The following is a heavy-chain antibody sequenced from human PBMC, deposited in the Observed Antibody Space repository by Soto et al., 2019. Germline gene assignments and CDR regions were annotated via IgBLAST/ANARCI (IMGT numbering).Heavy chain of an antibody. V-gene: IGHV6-1*01. CDR2: TYYRSKWYN. CDR1: GDSVSSNSAA. D-gene: IGHD6-19*01. J-gene: IGHJ5*02. Sequence: SQTLSLTCAISGDSVSSNSAAWNWIRQSPSRGLEWLGRTYYRSKWYNDYAVSVKSRITINPDTSKNQFSLQLNSVTPEDTAVYYCARDGLEGIAVAGTGFWFDPWGQGTLVTVS. CDR3: ARDGLEGIAVAGTGFWFDP.